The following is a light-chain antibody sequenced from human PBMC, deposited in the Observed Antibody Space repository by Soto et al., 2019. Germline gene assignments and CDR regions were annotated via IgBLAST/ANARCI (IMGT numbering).Light chain of an antibody. J-gene: IGKJ1*01. Sequence: IVMTQSPATLSVSPGERVTLSCRASQSIDTHLAWYHQKPGQAPRLLIYGASTRATGIPARFSGSGSGTEFTLTINSLQSEDFAVYYCQQYNNWPRTFGQGTKVDIK. CDR2: GAS. V-gene: IGKV3-15*01. CDR1: QSIDTH. CDR3: QQYNNWPRT.